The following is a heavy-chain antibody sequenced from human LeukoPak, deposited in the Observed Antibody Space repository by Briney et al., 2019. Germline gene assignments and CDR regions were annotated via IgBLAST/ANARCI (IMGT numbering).Heavy chain of an antibody. CDR2: MNPNSANT. CDR3: ARAAIAAARIYYYMDV. J-gene: IGHJ6*03. D-gene: IGHD6-13*01. CDR1: GYTFTSYD. V-gene: IGHV1-8*02. Sequence: AAVKVSCKASGYTFTSYDINWVRQATGQGLEWVGWMNPNSANTGYAQKFQGRVTMTRNTSISTAYMELSSLRSEDTAVYYCARAAIAAARIYYYMDVWGKGTTVTVSS.